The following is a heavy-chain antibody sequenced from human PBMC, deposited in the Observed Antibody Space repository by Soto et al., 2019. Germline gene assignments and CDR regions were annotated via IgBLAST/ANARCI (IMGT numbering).Heavy chain of an antibody. CDR2: ISGYNGNT. CDR1: GYTFSIYG. Sequence: QVQLVQSGAEVKKPGASVKVSCKASGYTFSIYGISWVRQAPGQGLEWLGWISGYNGNTRYAQKVQDRVTVTIDTSTSSAFMELRSLRSDDTAIYYCVRDVSDGTDPWFFDLWGRGTLVTVSS. D-gene: IGHD1-26*01. CDR3: VRDVSDGTDPWFFDL. J-gene: IGHJ2*01. V-gene: IGHV1-18*01.